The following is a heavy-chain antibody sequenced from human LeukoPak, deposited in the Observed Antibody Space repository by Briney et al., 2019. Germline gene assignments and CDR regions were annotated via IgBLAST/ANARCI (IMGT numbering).Heavy chain of an antibody. CDR3: ARDYSSGYYYFDY. D-gene: IGHD3-22*01. CDR2: ISSSSPYI. V-gene: IGHV3-21*01. J-gene: IGHJ4*02. CDR1: GFTFSTYS. Sequence: GGCLRLSCAASGFTFSTYSMNWGRQAPGKGLEWVSSISSSSPYIYYADSVKGRFTISRDNAKNSLYLQMNSLRAEDTAVYYCARDYSSGYYYFDYWGQGALVTASS.